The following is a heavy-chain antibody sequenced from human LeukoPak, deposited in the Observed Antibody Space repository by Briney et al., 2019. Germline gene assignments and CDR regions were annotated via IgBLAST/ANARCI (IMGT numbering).Heavy chain of an antibody. J-gene: IGHJ4*02. Sequence: GGSLRLSCAASGFTFSSYSINWVRQAPGKGLEWVSSISSSSSYIYYADSVKGRFTISRDNAKNSLYLQMNSLRAEDTAVYYCARDPPFIIGTTFFDYWGQGTLVTVSS. CDR1: GFTFSSYS. D-gene: IGHD1-20*01. CDR2: ISSSSSYI. CDR3: ARDPPFIIGTTFFDY. V-gene: IGHV3-21*01.